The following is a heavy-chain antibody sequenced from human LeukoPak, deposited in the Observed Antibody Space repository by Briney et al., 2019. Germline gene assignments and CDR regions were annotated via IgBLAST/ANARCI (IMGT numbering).Heavy chain of an antibody. CDR3: ARSPAVASNWFDP. V-gene: IGHV1-69*04. D-gene: IGHD6-19*01. Sequence: SVKVSCKASGGTFSSYAISWVRQAPGQGLEWMGRIIPILGIANYAQKFQGRVTITADKSTSTAYMELSSLRSEDTAVYYCARSPAVASNWFDPWGQGTLVIVSS. CDR2: IIPILGIA. J-gene: IGHJ5*02. CDR1: GGTFSSYA.